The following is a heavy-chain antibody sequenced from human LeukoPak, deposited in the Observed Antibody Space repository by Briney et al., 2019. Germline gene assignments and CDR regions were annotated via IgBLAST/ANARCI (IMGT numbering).Heavy chain of an antibody. J-gene: IGHJ3*02. CDR3: AREGWQWLVHAFDI. Sequence: GGTLRLSCAASGFTFSSHGINWVRQAPGKGLEWVSGISPSGDITYYTDSVQGRFTISRDNSKNMMYVQMNSLRAEDTAVYYCAREGWQWLVHAFDIWGQGTMVTVSS. CDR1: GFTFSSHG. CDR2: ISPSGDIT. D-gene: IGHD6-19*01. V-gene: IGHV3-23*01.